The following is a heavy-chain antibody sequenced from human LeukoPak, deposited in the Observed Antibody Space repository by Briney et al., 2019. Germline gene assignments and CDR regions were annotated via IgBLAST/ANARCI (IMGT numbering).Heavy chain of an antibody. CDR2: VSGGGVTT. J-gene: IGHJ4*02. Sequence: GGSLRLSCAASGFTFSSHAMNWVRQAPGKGLEWVSAVSGGGVTTYYADSVKGRFTISRDNSKNTLYLHMSSLRDEDTAVYYCAKVPGYYYDSSGSYFDYWGQGTLVTVPS. CDR3: AKVPGYYYDSSGSYFDY. V-gene: IGHV3-23*01. D-gene: IGHD3-22*01. CDR1: GFTFSSHA.